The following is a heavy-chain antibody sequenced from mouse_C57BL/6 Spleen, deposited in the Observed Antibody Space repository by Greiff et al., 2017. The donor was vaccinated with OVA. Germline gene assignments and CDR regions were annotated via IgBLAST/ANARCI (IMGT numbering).Heavy chain of an antibody. Sequence: QVQLKQSGAELVKPGASVKISCKASGYAFSSYWMNWVKQRPGKGLEWIGQIYPGDGDTNYNGKFKGKATLTADKSSSTAYMQLSSLTSEDSEVYFCANSYYGSSSGDFDYWGQGTTLTVSS. V-gene: IGHV1-80*01. D-gene: IGHD1-1*01. CDR2: IYPGDGDT. J-gene: IGHJ2*01. CDR1: GYAFSSYW. CDR3: ANSYYGSSSGDFDY.